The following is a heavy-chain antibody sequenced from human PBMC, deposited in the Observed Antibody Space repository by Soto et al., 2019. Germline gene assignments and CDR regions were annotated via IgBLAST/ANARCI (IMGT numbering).Heavy chain of an antibody. Sequence: GASVKVSCKASGYTFTSDAIHWVRQAPGQRLEWMGWINAGNGNTKYSQKFQGRVIITRDRSASTAYMEVSRVRSEDTAVYYCARDGSGIAVAGTAIHYYYGMDVWGQGTTVTVSS. CDR1: GYTFTSDA. CDR3: ARDGSGIAVAGTAIHYYYGMDV. J-gene: IGHJ6*02. V-gene: IGHV1-3*01. D-gene: IGHD6-19*01. CDR2: INAGNGNT.